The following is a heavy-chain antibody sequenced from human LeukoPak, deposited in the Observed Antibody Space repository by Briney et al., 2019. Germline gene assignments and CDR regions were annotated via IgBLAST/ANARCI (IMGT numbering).Heavy chain of an antibody. D-gene: IGHD5-12*01. Sequence: SETLSLTCTVSGGSISSYYWSWIRQPPGKGLEWIGYIYYSGSTNYNPSLKNRVTISVDTSKNQFSLKLRSVTAADTAVYYCARYRGASGYHFDYWGQGTLVTVSS. V-gene: IGHV4-59*01. J-gene: IGHJ4*02. CDR3: ARYRGASGYHFDY. CDR2: IYYSGST. CDR1: GGSISSYY.